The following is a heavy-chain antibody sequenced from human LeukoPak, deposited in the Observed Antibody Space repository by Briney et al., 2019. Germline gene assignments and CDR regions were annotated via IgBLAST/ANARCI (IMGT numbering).Heavy chain of an antibody. J-gene: IGHJ4*02. V-gene: IGHV4-4*02. CDR2: IYHSGST. CDR1: GVSISSSNW. Sequence: SETLSLTCAVSGVSISSSNWWSWVRQPPGKGLEWIGEIYHSGSTNYNPSLKSRVTISVDKSKNQFSLKLSSVTAADTAVYYCARNYYDSSGYATYFDYWGQGTLVTVSS. CDR3: ARNYYDSSGYATYFDY. D-gene: IGHD3-22*01.